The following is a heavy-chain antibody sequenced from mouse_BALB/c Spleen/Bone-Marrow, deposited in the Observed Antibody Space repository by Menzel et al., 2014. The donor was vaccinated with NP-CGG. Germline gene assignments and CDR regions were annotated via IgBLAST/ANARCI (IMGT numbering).Heavy chain of an antibody. J-gene: IGHJ3*01. V-gene: IGHV5-9-2*01. CDR1: GFSFSNYG. CDR3: ARHAYYDQTEVSFVY. D-gene: IGHD2-4*01. Sequence: EVMVVESGGGLVKSGGSLKLSCAASGFSFSNYGMSWVRRTPEKRLEWVATISGDGRYTFYSDSVKGQFTISRDNAKNNLYLHLSSLRSEDTTLYYCARHAYYDQTEVSFVYWGQGTLVTVSA. CDR2: ISGDGRYT.